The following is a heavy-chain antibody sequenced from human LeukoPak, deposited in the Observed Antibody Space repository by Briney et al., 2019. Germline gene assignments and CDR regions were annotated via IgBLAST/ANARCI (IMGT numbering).Heavy chain of an antibody. V-gene: IGHV1-69*05. CDR3: ASRERGYSYGPVDY. CDR1: GGTFSSYA. J-gene: IGHJ4*02. Sequence: GASVKVSCKASGGTFSSYAISWVRQAPGQGLEWMGGIIPIFDTANYAQKFQGRVTITTDESTSTAYMELSSLRSEDTAVYYCASRERGYSYGPVDYWGQGTLVTVSS. CDR2: IIPIFDTA. D-gene: IGHD5-18*01.